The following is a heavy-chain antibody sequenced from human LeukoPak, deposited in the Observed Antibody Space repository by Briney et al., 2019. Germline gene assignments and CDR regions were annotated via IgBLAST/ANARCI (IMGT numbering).Heavy chain of an antibody. CDR3: AKDKWWGASDH. J-gene: IGHJ4*02. D-gene: IGHD2-8*01. V-gene: IGHV3-74*01. CDR2: INGDATAT. Sequence: GGSLRLSCAASGFSFSAHWMHWVRQAPGKGLVWVAQINGDATATNYAGSVKGRFTISRDNAKNTVHLQMSTLTAEDTAVYYCAKDKWWGASDHWGQGSLVSVSS. CDR1: GFSFSAHW.